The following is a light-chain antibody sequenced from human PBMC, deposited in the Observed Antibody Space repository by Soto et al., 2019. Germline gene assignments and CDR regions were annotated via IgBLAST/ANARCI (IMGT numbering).Light chain of an antibody. CDR2: DNS. V-gene: IGLV1-40*01. J-gene: IGLJ2*01. CDR3: QSYDNSLSGPVV. Sequence: QSVLTQPPSVSGAPGQRVTISCTGNSSNIGAGFDVHWYQQLPGTAPKLLIYDNSNRPSGVPDRFSGSKSGTSASLAITGLQAEDEADYYCQSYDNSLSGPVVFGGGTKLTVL. CDR1: SSNIGAGFD.